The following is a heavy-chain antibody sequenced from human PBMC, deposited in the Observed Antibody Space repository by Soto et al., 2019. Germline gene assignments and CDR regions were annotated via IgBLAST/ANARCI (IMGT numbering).Heavy chain of an antibody. Sequence: GGSLRLSCAASGFTFSSYSMNWVRQAPGKGLEWVSSISSSSSYIYYADSVKGRFTISRDNAKNSMYLQMNSLRAEDTAVYYCAREGIAVAGYYFDYWGQGTLVTVSS. V-gene: IGHV3-21*01. CDR2: ISSSSSYI. D-gene: IGHD6-19*01. J-gene: IGHJ4*02. CDR3: AREGIAVAGYYFDY. CDR1: GFTFSSYS.